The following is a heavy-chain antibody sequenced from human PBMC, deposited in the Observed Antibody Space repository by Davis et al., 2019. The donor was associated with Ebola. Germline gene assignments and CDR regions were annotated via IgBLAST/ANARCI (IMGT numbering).Heavy chain of an antibody. Sequence: GGSLRLSCAASGFTFSSYGMHWVRQAPGKGLEWVAVIWYDGSNKYYADSVKGRFTISRDNSKNTLYLQMNSLRAEDTAVYYCAREGLCSSASCLDYWGQGTLVTVSS. CDR3: AREGLCSSASCLDY. CDR1: GFTFSSYG. J-gene: IGHJ4*02. V-gene: IGHV3-33*01. D-gene: IGHD2-2*01. CDR2: IWYDGSNK.